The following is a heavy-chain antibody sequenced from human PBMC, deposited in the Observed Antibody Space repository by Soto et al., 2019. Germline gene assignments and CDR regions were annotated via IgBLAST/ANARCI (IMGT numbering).Heavy chain of an antibody. CDR2: INPNSRDT. D-gene: IGHD6-13*01. J-gene: IGHJ4*01. Sequence: ASVKVSCKASGYTFTAYYIHWVRQAPGQGLEWMGWINPNSRDTKNAQKFQGRVTMTRDASSGTAYMDLSRLRSDDTAVYYCARGNPTAAGTCLDFWGHGTLVTVSS. V-gene: IGHV1-2*02. CDR1: GYTFTAYY. CDR3: ARGNPTAAGTCLDF.